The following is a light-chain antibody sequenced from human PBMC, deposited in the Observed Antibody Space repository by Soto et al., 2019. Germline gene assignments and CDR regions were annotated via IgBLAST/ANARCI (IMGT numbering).Light chain of an antibody. CDR3: QQYCTTPWT. CDR2: WAS. Sequence: DIVMTQSPDSLSVSLGERATINCKFSQSVLYSSNNKEYLAWYQQKPGQVPKVLIYWASTRESGVPDRFSGSGSGTDFTLTISSLQAEDAAVYYCQQYCTTPWTFGQGTKVEIK. CDR1: QSVLYSSNNKEY. J-gene: IGKJ1*01. V-gene: IGKV4-1*01.